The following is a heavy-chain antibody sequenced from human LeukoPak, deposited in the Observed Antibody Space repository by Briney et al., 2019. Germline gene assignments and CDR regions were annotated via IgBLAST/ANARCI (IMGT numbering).Heavy chain of an antibody. V-gene: IGHV1-46*01. CDR2: INPSSGST. D-gene: IGHD2/OR15-2a*01. Sequence: GASVKVSCKASGYTFTSQYVYWVRQAPGQGLEWMGIINPSSGSTNYAQKFQGRVTMTRDTSTSTVSMVLSSLRSEDTAVYYCARPQSLFRNYDAFDIWGQGTMVTVSS. J-gene: IGHJ3*02. CDR1: GYTFTSQY. CDR3: ARPQSLFRNYDAFDI.